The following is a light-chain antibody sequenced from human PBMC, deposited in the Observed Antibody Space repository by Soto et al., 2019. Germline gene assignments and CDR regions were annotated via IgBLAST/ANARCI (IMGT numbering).Light chain of an antibody. CDR3: SSYTSSSTLV. J-gene: IGLJ3*02. Sequence: QSALTQPASVSGSPGQSITISCTGTSSDVGGYNYVSWYQHHPGKAPKVIIYEVSNRPSGVSSRFSGSKSGNTASLTISELQAEDEADYFCSSYTSSSTLVFGGGTKLTVL. CDR2: EVS. CDR1: SSDVGGYNY. V-gene: IGLV2-14*01.